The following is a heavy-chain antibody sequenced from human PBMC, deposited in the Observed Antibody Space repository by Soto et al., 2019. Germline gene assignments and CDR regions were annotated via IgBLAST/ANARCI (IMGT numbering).Heavy chain of an antibody. V-gene: IGHV4-59*01. CDR1: GGSISSYY. CDR3: ARATGYYDSSGYYFDY. CDR2: IYYSGST. J-gene: IGHJ4*02. D-gene: IGHD3-22*01. Sequence: SETLSLTCTVSGGSISSYYWSWIRQPPGKGLEWIGYIYYSGSTNYNPSLKSRVTISVDTSKNQFSLKLSSVTAADTAVYYCARATGYYDSSGYYFDYWGQGTLVTVSS.